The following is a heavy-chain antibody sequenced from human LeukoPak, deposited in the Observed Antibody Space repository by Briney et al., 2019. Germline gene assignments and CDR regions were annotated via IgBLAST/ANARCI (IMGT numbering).Heavy chain of an antibody. V-gene: IGHV4-31*03. CDR3: ARVNRGKQQLRTATRSIYYFDY. CDR1: GGSISSGGYY. CDR2: IYYSGST. J-gene: IGHJ4*02. Sequence: PSETLSLTCTVSGGSISSGGYYWSWIRQHPGKGLEWIGYIYYSGSTYYNPSLKSRVTISVDTSKNQFSLKLSSVTAADTAVYYCARVNRGKQQLRTATRSIYYFDYWGQGTLVTVSS. D-gene: IGHD6-13*01.